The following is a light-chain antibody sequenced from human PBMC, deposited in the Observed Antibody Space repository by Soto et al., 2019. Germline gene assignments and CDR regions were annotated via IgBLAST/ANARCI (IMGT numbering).Light chain of an antibody. J-gene: IGKJ2*01. CDR3: QQYGSSPRYT. CDR1: QSVSSSY. Sequence: EIVLTQSPGTLSLSPGERATLSCRASQSVSSSYLAWYQQKPGQAPRLLISGATSRATSIPDRYSGRGSGTDFTLTISRLEPEDFAEYYCQQYGSSPRYTFGQGTKLEIK. V-gene: IGKV3-20*01. CDR2: GAT.